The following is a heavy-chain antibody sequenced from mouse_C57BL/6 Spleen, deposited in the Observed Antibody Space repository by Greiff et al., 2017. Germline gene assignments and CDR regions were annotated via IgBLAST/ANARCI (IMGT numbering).Heavy chain of an antibody. D-gene: IGHD1-1*01. CDR2: INPNDGTT. J-gene: IGHJ1*03. CDR3: ARSYYYGSSYFYV. Sequence: EVQLKESGPELVKPGASVKISCKASGYSFTDYNMNWVKQSNGKSLEWIGVINPNDGTTSYNQKFKGKATLTVDQSSSTAYMQLSSLTSEDSAVYCGARSYYYGSSYFYVWGTGTTVTVST. CDR1: GYSFTDYN. V-gene: IGHV1-39*01.